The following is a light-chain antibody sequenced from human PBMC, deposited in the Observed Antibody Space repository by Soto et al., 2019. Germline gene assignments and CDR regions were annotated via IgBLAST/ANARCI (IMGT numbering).Light chain of an antibody. CDR2: DAS. CDR1: QSVSYN. Sequence: EIVLTQSPATLSLSPGDRATLSCSASQSVSYNLAWYQQKPGQAPRLLIYDASTRATGIPARFSGSASGTEFTLTISSLLSEDFAVYYCQQYNNWPLTVGGGTKVDIK. J-gene: IGKJ4*01. V-gene: IGKV3D-15*01. CDR3: QQYNNWPLT.